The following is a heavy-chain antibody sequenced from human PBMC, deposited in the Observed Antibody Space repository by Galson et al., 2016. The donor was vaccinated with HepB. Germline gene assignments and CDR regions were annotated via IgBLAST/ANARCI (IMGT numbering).Heavy chain of an antibody. CDR2: ISWNSGRI. Sequence: SLRLSCAASGFTFDVYAMHWVRQAPGKGLEWVSGISWNSGRIGYADSVKGRFTISRDNAKNSLFLQMNSLRPEDTALYSCAKDTSYSSSWFYSDYWGQGALVTVSS. D-gene: IGHD6-13*01. J-gene: IGHJ4*02. CDR1: GFTFDVYA. V-gene: IGHV3-9*01. CDR3: AKDTSYSSSWFYSDY.